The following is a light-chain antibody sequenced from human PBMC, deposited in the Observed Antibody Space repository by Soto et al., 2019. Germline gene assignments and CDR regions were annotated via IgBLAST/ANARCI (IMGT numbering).Light chain of an antibody. J-gene: IGKJ1*01. CDR3: QQYNNWPWT. CDR2: GAS. V-gene: IGKV3-15*01. CDR1: QSVSSN. Sequence: EIVMTQSPATLSVSPGERATLSCRASQSVSSNLAWYQQKPGQAPRLIIYGASTRSTGIPARFSGSGSGTDFTLTISSLHSEDLAVYYCQQYNNWPWTFGEGTKVDIK.